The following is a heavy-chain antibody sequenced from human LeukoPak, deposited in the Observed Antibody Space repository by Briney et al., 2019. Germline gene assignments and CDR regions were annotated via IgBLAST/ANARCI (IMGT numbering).Heavy chain of an antibody. J-gene: IGHJ4*02. CDR1: GGSISTGNYY. CDR2: IYYSGST. D-gene: IGHD4-23*01. CDR3: ARDRGGNSASSNYFDY. V-gene: IGHV4-30-4*01. Sequence: SETLSLTCTVSGGSISTGNYYWSWIRQPPGKGLEWIGYIYYSGSTYYIPSLKSRVTISVDTSKNQFSLNLSSVTAADTAVYYCARDRGGNSASSNYFDYWGQGIPVTVSS.